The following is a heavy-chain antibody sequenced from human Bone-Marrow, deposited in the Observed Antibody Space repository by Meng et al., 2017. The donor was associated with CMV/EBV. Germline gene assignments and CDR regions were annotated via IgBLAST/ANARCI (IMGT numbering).Heavy chain of an antibody. D-gene: IGHD3-10*01. Sequence: GESLKISCAASGFTFSSYSMNWVRQAPGKGLEWVSSIRNSSSYIYYADSVKGRFTISRDNAKNALYLQMNSLRAEDTPVYYCGGDYGSGSYGLYYYGMEVWGQGTTVTVSS. V-gene: IGHV3-21*01. J-gene: IGHJ6*02. CDR2: IRNSSSYI. CDR3: GGDYGSGSYGLYYYGMEV. CDR1: GFTFSSYS.